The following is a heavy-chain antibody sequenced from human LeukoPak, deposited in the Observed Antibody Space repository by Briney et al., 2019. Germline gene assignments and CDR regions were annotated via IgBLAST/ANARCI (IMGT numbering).Heavy chain of an antibody. Sequence: QPRGSLRLSCSASVFTFNIYAMHWVRQAPGKGLDYVSAISSNGLNTYYADSVKGRFTISRDNSKNMLYLQMSSLRPEDTAVYFCVKCGNNDVPDYWGQGTLVTVSS. CDR2: ISSNGLNT. CDR1: VFTFNIYA. V-gene: IGHV3-64D*06. D-gene: IGHD2-8*01. CDR3: VKCGNNDVPDY. J-gene: IGHJ4*02.